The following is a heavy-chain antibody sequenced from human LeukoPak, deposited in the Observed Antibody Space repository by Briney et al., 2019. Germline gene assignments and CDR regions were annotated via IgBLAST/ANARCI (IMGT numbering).Heavy chain of an antibody. CDR1: GFSFGSYA. J-gene: IGHJ4*02. CDR2: ITGSGGTT. V-gene: IGHV3-23*01. D-gene: IGHD4-23*01. Sequence: GGSLSLSCAASGFSFGSYALSWVRQAPGQGLEWISAITGSGGTTYYAESVKGRFTISRDNSKDILYLQMTDLSIEDTAVYDCAKDWHGSGYSHFDYWGQGTLVTVSS. CDR3: AKDWHGSGYSHFDY.